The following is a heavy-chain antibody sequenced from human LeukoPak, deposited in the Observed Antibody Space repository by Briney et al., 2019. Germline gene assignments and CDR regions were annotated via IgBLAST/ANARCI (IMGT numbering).Heavy chain of an antibody. J-gene: IGHJ4*02. CDR2: ISGSGGST. V-gene: IGHV3-23*01. D-gene: IGHD6-6*01. CDR1: GFTFSSYA. Sequence: GGSLRLSCAASGFTFSSYAMSWVRQAPGKGLEWVSAISGSGGSTYYADSVKGRFTISRDNSKNTLYLQMNSLRAEDTAVYYCAKDPWYSSSSGFDYWGQGTLVTVSP. CDR3: AKDPWYSSSSGFDY.